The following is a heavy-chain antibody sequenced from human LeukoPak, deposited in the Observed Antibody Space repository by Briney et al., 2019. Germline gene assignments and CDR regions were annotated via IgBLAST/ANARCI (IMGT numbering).Heavy chain of an antibody. D-gene: IGHD3-22*01. J-gene: IGHJ4*02. V-gene: IGHV3-23*01. CDR1: GITLSNYA. CDR2: ISVSGGGP. CDR3: AKRGVVIRVILVGFHKEAYYFDS. Sequence: GGSLRLSCALSGITLSNYAMSWVRQTPGKGLEWVAGISVSGGGPHYEAAVKGRFTISRDNPKNTLYLQMNNLRAGDTAVYFCAKRGVVIRVILVGFHKEAYYFDSWGQGALVTVSS.